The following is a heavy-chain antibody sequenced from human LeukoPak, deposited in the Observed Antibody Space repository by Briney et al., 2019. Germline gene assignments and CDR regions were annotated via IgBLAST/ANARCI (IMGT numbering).Heavy chain of an antibody. D-gene: IGHD1-20*01. Sequence: QPGGSLRLSCAASGFTFSSYWMHWVRQAPGKGLVWVSRINSDGSSTSYADSVKGRSTISRDNAKNTLYLQMNSLRAEDTAVYYCARDIPITGSQKEAGGLDYWGQGTLVTVSS. J-gene: IGHJ4*02. V-gene: IGHV3-74*01. CDR2: INSDGSST. CDR1: GFTFSSYW. CDR3: ARDIPITGSQKEAGGLDY.